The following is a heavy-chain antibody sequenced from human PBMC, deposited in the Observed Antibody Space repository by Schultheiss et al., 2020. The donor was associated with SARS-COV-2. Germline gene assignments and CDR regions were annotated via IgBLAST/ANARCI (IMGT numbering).Heavy chain of an antibody. CDR1: GFTFSSYA. CDR2: ISYDGSNK. J-gene: IGHJ6*03. Sequence: GGSLRLSCAASGFTFSSYAMSWVRQAPGKGLEWVAVISYDGSNKYYADSVKGRFTISRDNAKNSLYLQMNSLRAEDTALYYCAKSPGYYYYYMDVWGKGTTVTVSS. CDR3: AKSPGYYYYYMDV. V-gene: IGHV3-30*18.